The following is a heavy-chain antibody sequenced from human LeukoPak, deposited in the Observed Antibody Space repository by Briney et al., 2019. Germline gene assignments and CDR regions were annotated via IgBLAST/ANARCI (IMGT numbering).Heavy chain of an antibody. V-gene: IGHV1-46*01. CDR2: INPSGGST. Sequence: ASVKVSCKTSGYTFTSFDINWVRQAAGQGLEWMGIINPSGGSTSYAQKFQGRVTMTRDTSTSTVYMELSSLRSEDTAVYYCARDRQLASPGDYWGQGTLVTVSS. CDR3: ARDRQLASPGDY. D-gene: IGHD1-1*01. CDR1: GYTFTSFD. J-gene: IGHJ4*02.